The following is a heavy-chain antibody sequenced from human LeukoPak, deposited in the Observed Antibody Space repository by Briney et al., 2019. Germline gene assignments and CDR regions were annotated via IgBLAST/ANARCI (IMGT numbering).Heavy chain of an antibody. V-gene: IGHV1-2*02. J-gene: IGHJ4*02. Sequence: ASVKVSCKASGYTFTGYYMHWVRQPPGQGLEWMGWINPNSGGTNYAQKFQGRVTMTRDTSISTAYMELSRLRSDDTAVYYCARASGGSSWYRGWGQGTLVTVSS. CDR2: INPNSGGT. D-gene: IGHD6-13*01. CDR3: ARASGGSSWYRG. CDR1: GYTFTGYY.